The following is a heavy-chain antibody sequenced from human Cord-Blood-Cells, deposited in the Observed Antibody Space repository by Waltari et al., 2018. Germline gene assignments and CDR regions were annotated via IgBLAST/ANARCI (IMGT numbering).Heavy chain of an antibody. D-gene: IGHD1-26*01. Sequence: QVQLVHSGAEVKQPGASVTVSCKASGFTFTGYYMHLVLQAPGQGLEWMGWINPNSGGTNYAQKFQGWVTMTRDTSISTAYMELSRLRSDDTAVYYCARGGAALEYFQHWGQGTLVTVSS. CDR2: INPNSGGT. CDR1: GFTFTGYY. V-gene: IGHV1-2*04. J-gene: IGHJ1*01. CDR3: ARGGAALEYFQH.